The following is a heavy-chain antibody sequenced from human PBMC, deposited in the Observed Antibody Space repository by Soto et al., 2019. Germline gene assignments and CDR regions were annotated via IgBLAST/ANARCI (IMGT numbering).Heavy chain of an antibody. D-gene: IGHD2-21*02. CDR2: ISAYNGNT. V-gene: IGHV1-18*01. J-gene: IGHJ5*02. CDR1: GYTFTSYG. CDR3: ARDRVVTPRGRGRGYWSDP. Sequence: QVQLVQSGAEVKKPGASVKVSCKASGYTFTSYGISWVRQAPGQGLEWMGWISAYNGNTNYAQKPQGRVTMTTDTSTSTAYMERRSLRSDDTAVYYCARDRVVTPRGRGRGYWSDPWGQGTLVTVSS.